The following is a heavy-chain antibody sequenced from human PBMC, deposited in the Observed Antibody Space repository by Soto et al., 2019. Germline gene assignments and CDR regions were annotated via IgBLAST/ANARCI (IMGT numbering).Heavy chain of an antibody. CDR1: RGTFSKYN. CDR3: ARDTTTFPYYYGMDV. J-gene: IGHJ6*02. V-gene: IGHV1-69*08. D-gene: IGHD4-4*01. CDR2: IIPLLAMT. Sequence: QDQLVQSGAEVKKPGSSVKVSCETSRGTFSKYNINWVRQAPGQGLEWMGRIIPLLAMTNYAQKFQGRVTIDADRFTSTVYMELTSLRSEDTAVYYCARDTTTFPYYYGMDVWGQGTTVTVSS.